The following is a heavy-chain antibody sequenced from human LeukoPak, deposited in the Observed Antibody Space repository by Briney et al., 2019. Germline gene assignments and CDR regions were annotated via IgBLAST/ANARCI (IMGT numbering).Heavy chain of an antibody. CDR2: INTNTGNP. CDR1: GYTFTSYG. CDR3: ARGRGSSARLGYYFYYTDV. V-gene: IGHV7-4-1*02. J-gene: IGHJ6*03. Sequence: GASVKVSCKASGYTFTSYGIHWVRQPPGQGLEWLGWINTNTGNPTYAQGFTGRFVFSLETSVSTSYLQISSLKTEDTAVYYCARGRGSSARLGYYFYYTDVWGKGTTVTVSS. D-gene: IGHD1-26*01.